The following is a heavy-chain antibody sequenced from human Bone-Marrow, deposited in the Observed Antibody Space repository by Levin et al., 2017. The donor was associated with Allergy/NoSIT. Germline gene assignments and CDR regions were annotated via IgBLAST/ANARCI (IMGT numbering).Heavy chain of an antibody. V-gene: IGHV3-30*18. J-gene: IGHJ4*02. CDR3: AKAYRRAAAAGIGY. D-gene: IGHD6-13*01. CDR2: ISYDGSNK. CDR1: GFTFSSYG. Sequence: SGGSLRLSCAASGFTFSSYGMHWVRQAPGKGLEWVAVISYDGSNKYYADSVKGRFTISRDNSKNTLYLQMNSLRAEDTAVYYCAKAYRRAAAAGIGYWGQGTLVTVSS.